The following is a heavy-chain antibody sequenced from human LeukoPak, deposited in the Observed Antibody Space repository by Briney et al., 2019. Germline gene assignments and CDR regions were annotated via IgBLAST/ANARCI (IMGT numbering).Heavy chain of an antibody. CDR1: GGTFSSYA. J-gene: IGHJ6*03. D-gene: IGHD2-2*02. CDR2: IIPIFGTA. Sequence: ASVKVSCKASGGTFSSYAISWVRQAPGQGLEWMGGIIPIFGTANYAQKFQGRVTITTDESTSTAYMELSSLRSEDTAVYYCASNNCSSTSCYTRDYYYMDVWGKRTTVTVSS. CDR3: ASNNCSSTSCYTRDYYYMDV. V-gene: IGHV1-69*05.